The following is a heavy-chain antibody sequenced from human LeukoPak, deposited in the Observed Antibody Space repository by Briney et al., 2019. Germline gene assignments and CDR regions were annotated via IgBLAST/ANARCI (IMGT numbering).Heavy chain of an antibody. Sequence: GASVKVSCKASGYTFTGYYMHWVRQAPGQGLEWMGWINPNSGGTNYAQKFQGGVTMTRDTSISTAYMELSRLRSDDTAVYYCARAGGGKYYYDSSGYYSLDYWGQGTLVTVSS. D-gene: IGHD3-22*01. CDR2: INPNSGGT. CDR1: GYTFTGYY. V-gene: IGHV1-2*02. J-gene: IGHJ4*02. CDR3: ARAGGGKYYYDSSGYYSLDY.